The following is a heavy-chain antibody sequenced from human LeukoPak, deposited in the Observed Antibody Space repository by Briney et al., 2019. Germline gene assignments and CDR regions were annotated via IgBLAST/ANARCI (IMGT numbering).Heavy chain of an antibody. CDR1: GFTFSTYW. CDR2: IKQDGSEK. D-gene: IGHD3-9*01. J-gene: IGHJ4*02. CDR3: ARANILPGYSLFDY. V-gene: IGHV3-7*01. Sequence: GGSLRLSCAASGFTFSTYWMSWVRQAPGKGLEWVANIKQDGSEKYYVDSVKGRFTISRDNAKNSLYLQMSGLRAEDTAVYYCARANILPGYSLFDYWGQGALVTVSS.